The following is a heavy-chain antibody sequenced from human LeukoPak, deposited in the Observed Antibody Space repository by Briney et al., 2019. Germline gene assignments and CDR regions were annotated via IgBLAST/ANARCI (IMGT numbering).Heavy chain of an antibody. CDR2: IIPILGIA. CDR1: GGTFSSYA. CDR3: ASLGATVTFDY. Sequence: SVRVSCKASGGTFSSYAISWVRQAPGQGLEWMGRIIPILGIANYAQKFQGRVTITADKSTSTAYMELSSLRSEDTAVYYCASLGATVTFDYWGQGTLVTVSS. D-gene: IGHD4-17*01. V-gene: IGHV1-69*04. J-gene: IGHJ4*02.